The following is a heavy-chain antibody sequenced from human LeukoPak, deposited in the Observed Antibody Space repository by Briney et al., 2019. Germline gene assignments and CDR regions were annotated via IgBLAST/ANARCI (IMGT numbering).Heavy chain of an antibody. CDR3: AKESPYSDPYYFDY. V-gene: IGHV3-9*01. CDR1: GFTFDDYA. D-gene: IGHD4-11*01. J-gene: IGHJ4*02. Sequence: GGSLRLSCAASGFTFDDYAMHWVRHAPGKGLEWVSGISWNSGSIGYADSVKGRFTISRDNAKNSLYLQMNSLRAEDTALYYCAKESPYSDPYYFDYWGQGTLVTVSS. CDR2: ISWNSGSI.